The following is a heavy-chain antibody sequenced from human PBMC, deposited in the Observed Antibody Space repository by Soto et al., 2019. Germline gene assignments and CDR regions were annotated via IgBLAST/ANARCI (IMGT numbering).Heavy chain of an antibody. Sequence: KQSQTLSLTCAISGDSVSSNSGAWNWIRQSPSRGLEWLGRTYYRSTWHNDYTISVNGRITINPDTSKNQFSLQLNSVTPEDTAVYYCARGWWKTGMDVWGQGTTVTVSS. CDR2: TYYRSTWHN. CDR3: ARGWWKTGMDV. CDR1: GDSVSSNSGA. J-gene: IGHJ6*02. D-gene: IGHD2-15*01. V-gene: IGHV6-1*01.